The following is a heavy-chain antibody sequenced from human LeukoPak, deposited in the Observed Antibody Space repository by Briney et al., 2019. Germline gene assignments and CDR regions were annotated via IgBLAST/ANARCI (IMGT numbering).Heavy chain of an antibody. Sequence: PSETLSLTCTVSGGSISSYYWRWLRQPPGKGREWMGYIYYSGSNNYNPSLKSRVTISVDTSKNQFSLKLSSVTAAVTAVYYGARAGGIAAAEEYFQHWGQGTLVTVSS. CDR3: ARAGGIAAAEEYFQH. CDR2: IYYSGSN. V-gene: IGHV4-59*01. J-gene: IGHJ1*01. CDR1: GGSISSYY. D-gene: IGHD6-13*01.